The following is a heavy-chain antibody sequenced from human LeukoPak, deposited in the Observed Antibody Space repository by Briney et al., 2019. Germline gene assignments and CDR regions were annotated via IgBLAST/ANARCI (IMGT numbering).Heavy chain of an antibody. CDR2: INWNGGNT. D-gene: IGHD3-22*01. J-gene: IGHJ5*02. CDR3: ARDKHYYDSSNYA. V-gene: IGHV3-20*04. Sequence: GGSLRLSCAASGFTFNDYGMSWVRQAPGKGLEWVSGINWNGGNTGYADSVRGRFTIPRDNAKNSLYLQMNSLRADDTALYYCARDKHYYDSSNYAWGQGTLVTVSS. CDR1: GFTFNDYG.